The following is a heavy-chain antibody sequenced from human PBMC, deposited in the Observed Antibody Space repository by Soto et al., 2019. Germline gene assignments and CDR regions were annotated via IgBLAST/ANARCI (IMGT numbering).Heavy chain of an antibody. D-gene: IGHD3-22*01. CDR1: GGSISSGDYY. Sequence: SETLSLTCSVSGGSISSGDYYWSWIRQSPGKGKEWIAYIYYSGSIYYNPSLKSRVTMSRDTSKNQFFLNLDSVTAADTAMYYCAKEVGEVDYSSLSDACDIWGKGKMV. V-gene: IGHV4-30-4*01. CDR2: IYYSGSI. CDR3: AKEVGEVDYSSLSDACDI. J-gene: IGHJ3*02.